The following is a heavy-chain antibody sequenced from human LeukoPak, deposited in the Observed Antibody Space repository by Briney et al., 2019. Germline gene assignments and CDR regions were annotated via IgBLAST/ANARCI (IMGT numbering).Heavy chain of an antibody. D-gene: IGHD3-16*01. CDR1: GYIFTTYW. CDR3: ATCLVSGSYDYDNYFDA. Sequence: GESLKISCKCFGYIFTTYWIAGVRQMPGKGLEWMGIIFPGDSDTRYSPSFQGQVSISADKSINTAYLQWSSLKASDTAMYYCATCLVSGSYDYDNYFDAWGQGTLVSVSS. J-gene: IGHJ5*02. CDR2: IFPGDSDT. V-gene: IGHV5-51*01.